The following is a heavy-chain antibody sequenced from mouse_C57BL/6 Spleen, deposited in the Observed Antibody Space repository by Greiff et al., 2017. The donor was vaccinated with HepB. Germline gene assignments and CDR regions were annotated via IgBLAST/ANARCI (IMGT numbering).Heavy chain of an antibody. J-gene: IGHJ4*01. D-gene: IGHD1-1*01. CDR2: IDPSDSYT. Sequence: VQLQQPGAELVKPGASVKLSCKASGYTFTSYWMQWVKQRPGQGLEWIGEIDPSDSYTNYNQKFKGKATLTVDTSSSTAYMQLSSLTSEDSAVYYCARGTTVVAEAMDYWGQGTSVTVSS. CDR3: ARGTTVVAEAMDY. V-gene: IGHV1-50*01. CDR1: GYTFTSYW.